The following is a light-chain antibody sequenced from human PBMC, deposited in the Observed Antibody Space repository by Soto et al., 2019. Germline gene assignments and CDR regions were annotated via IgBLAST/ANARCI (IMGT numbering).Light chain of an antibody. Sequence: QSALTQPASVSGSPGQSITISCTGTSSDVGGYIYVSWYQQHPGKAPKLMIYDVTSRPSGVSYRFSGSKSGNTASLTISGLQAEDEADYYCSSYTTSSSYTFGTGTKVIV. J-gene: IGLJ1*01. CDR3: SSYTTSSSYT. CDR2: DVT. V-gene: IGLV2-14*01. CDR1: SSDVGGYIY.